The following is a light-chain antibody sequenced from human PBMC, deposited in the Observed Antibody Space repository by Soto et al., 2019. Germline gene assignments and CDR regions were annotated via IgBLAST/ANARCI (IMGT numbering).Light chain of an antibody. CDR2: SNN. CDR3: AAWDDGLNGYV. Sequence: QSALTQPPSASRTARQRVTISCSGSTSNIGSNTVNWYQQLPGTAPKTLIYSNNQRPSGVPDRFSGSKSGTSGSLAISGLLSEDEADYYCAAWDDGLNGYVFGTGTKVTVL. V-gene: IGLV1-44*01. CDR1: TSNIGSNT. J-gene: IGLJ1*01.